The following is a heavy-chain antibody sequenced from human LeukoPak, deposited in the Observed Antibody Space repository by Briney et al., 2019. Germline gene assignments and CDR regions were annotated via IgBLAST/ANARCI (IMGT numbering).Heavy chain of an antibody. V-gene: IGHV3-23*01. CDR2: ISGSGGST. CDR1: GFTFSNYG. Sequence: GGSLRLSCAASGFTFSNYGLSWVRQAPGKGLEWVSAISGSGGSTYYADSVKGRVTISRDNSKNTLYLQVNSLRVEDTAVYYCAKDRLGAMMYFDFWGQGTLVTVSS. D-gene: IGHD1-26*01. J-gene: IGHJ4*02. CDR3: AKDRLGAMMYFDF.